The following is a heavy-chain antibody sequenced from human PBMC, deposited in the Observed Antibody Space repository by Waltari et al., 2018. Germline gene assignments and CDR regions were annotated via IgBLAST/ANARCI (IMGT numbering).Heavy chain of an antibody. CDR3: VRRAIQGAIKEGTNWFNP. Sequence: VLGKVLEWVGRIKSEGSSTKYADSVKCQFNIARDNSKNTRYLQMNSLRADDTAVYFCVRRAIQGAIKEGTNWFNPWGQGTLVTVSS. V-gene: IGHV3-74*03. J-gene: IGHJ5*02. CDR2: IKSEGSST. D-gene: IGHD1-26*01.